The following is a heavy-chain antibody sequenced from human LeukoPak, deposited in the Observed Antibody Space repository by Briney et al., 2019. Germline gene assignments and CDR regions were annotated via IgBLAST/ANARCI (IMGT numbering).Heavy chain of an antibody. CDR3: ARVVRVVITPYRYYYYMDV. D-gene: IGHD3-22*01. J-gene: IGHJ6*03. CDR2: ISHSGST. CDR1: GGSLSGYY. Sequence: KPSETLSLTCAVYGGSLSGYYWSWIRQPPGKGLEWIGEISHSGSTNYNPSLKSRVTISVDTSKHQFSLKLRSVTAADTAVYYCARVVRVVITPYRYYYYMDVWGKGTTVTVSS. V-gene: IGHV4-34*01.